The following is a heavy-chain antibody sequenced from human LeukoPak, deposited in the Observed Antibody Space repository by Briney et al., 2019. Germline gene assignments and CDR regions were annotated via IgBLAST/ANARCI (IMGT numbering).Heavy chain of an antibody. Sequence: PSQTLSLTCTVSGGSISGGDYYWSWIRQPPGKGLEWIGYIYYSGSTYYNPSLKSRVTISVDTSKNQFSLKLSSVTAADTAVYYCARVKRIVVVPAARPNWFDPWGQGTLVTVSS. D-gene: IGHD2-2*01. CDR2: IYYSGST. V-gene: IGHV4-30-4*08. CDR1: GGSISGGDYY. CDR3: ARVKRIVVVPAARPNWFDP. J-gene: IGHJ5*02.